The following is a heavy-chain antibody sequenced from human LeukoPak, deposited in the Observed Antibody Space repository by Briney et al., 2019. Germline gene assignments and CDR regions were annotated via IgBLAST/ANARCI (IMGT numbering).Heavy chain of an antibody. Sequence: ASVKVSCKASGYTFTSYGISWVRLAPGPGIEWMGWISAYNGNTNYAQKLQGRVTMTTDTSTSTAYIELRSLRSDDTAVYYCARTTYYYGSGSYPADYWGQGTLVTVSS. CDR3: ARTTYYYGSGSYPADY. J-gene: IGHJ4*02. CDR1: GYTFTSYG. D-gene: IGHD3-10*01. V-gene: IGHV1-18*01. CDR2: ISAYNGNT.